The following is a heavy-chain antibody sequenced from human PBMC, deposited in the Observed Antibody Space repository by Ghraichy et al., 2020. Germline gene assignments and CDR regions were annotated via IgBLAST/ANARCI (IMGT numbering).Heavy chain of an antibody. CDR3: ARYYDSSGYHDY. V-gene: IGHV4-31*03. CDR2: IYYSGSS. Sequence: SQTLSLTCTVSGGSISSGAYYWSWIRQHPGKGLEWIGYIYYSGSSYYTPSLKSRVTISVDTSKSQFSLKLSSVTDADTAVYYCARYYDSSGYHDYWGQGTLVTVSS. CDR1: GGSISSGAYY. D-gene: IGHD3-22*01. J-gene: IGHJ4*02.